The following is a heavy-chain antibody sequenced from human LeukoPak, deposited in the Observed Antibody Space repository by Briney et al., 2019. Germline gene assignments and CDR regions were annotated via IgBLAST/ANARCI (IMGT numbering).Heavy chain of an antibody. V-gene: IGHV3-23*01. CDR2: ISGRYGNT. D-gene: IGHD2-15*01. Sequence: GGSLRLSCAASGFTFSDYAMNWVRQAPGKGLEWVSTISGRYGNTYYADSVKGRFTISRDNSKNTLYLQMNSLRAEDTAVYYCAKTLGYPNWFDPWGQGTLVTVSS. J-gene: IGHJ5*02. CDR1: GFTFSDYA. CDR3: AKTLGYPNWFDP.